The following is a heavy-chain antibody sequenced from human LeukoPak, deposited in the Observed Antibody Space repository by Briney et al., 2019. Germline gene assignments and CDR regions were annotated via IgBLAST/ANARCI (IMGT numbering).Heavy chain of an antibody. CDR3: ARPAAAGSFDY. D-gene: IGHD6-13*01. Sequence: ASAKVSCKASGDTFTSYGISWVRQAPGQGLEWMGWISAYNGNTNYAQKLQGRVTMTTDTSTSTAYMELRSLRSDDTAVYYCARPAAAGSFDYWGQGTLVTVSS. J-gene: IGHJ4*02. CDR2: ISAYNGNT. V-gene: IGHV1-18*01. CDR1: GDTFTSYG.